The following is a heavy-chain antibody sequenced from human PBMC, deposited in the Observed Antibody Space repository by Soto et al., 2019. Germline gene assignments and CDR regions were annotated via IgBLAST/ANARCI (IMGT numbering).Heavy chain of an antibody. J-gene: IGHJ3*02. CDR3: ARDPGGDTAFDI. Sequence: SETLSLTCTVSGGSISSYYWSWIRQPPGKGLEWIGYIYYSGSTNYNPSLKSRVTISVDTSKNQFSLKLGSVTAADTAVYYCARDPGGDTAFDIWGQGTMVTVSS. D-gene: IGHD3-10*01. V-gene: IGHV4-59*01. CDR1: GGSISSYY. CDR2: IYYSGST.